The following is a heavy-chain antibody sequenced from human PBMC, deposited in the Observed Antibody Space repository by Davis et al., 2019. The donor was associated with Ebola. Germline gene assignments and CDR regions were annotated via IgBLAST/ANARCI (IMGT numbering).Heavy chain of an antibody. CDR3: ARGRPWLWVATPVRFDS. V-gene: IGHV1-69*13. CDR2: IFPMFDTA. CDR1: GYTFTGYY. J-gene: IGHJ4*02. Sequence: AASVKVSCKASGYTFTGYYMHWVRQAPGQGLEWMGGIFPMFDTANYLQKFQDRVTITADESTNTAYMELSSLRSDDTAVYYCARGRPWLWVATPVRFDSWGLGTLVIVSS. D-gene: IGHD5-12*01.